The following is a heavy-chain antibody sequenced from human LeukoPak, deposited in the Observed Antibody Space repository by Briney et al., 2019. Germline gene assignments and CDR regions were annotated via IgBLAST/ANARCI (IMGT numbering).Heavy chain of an antibody. D-gene: IGHD3-22*01. CDR3: ASTGYYDSSGYYQELYYFDY. CDR2: ISSSSSTI. CDR1: GFTFSSYS. V-gene: IGHV3-48*02. J-gene: IGHJ4*02. Sequence: GGSLRLSCAASGFTFSSYSMNWVRQAPGKGLEWVSYISSSSSTIYYADSVKGRFTISRDNAKNSLYLQMNSLRDEDTAVYYCASTGYYDSSGYYQELYYFDYWGRGTLVTVSS.